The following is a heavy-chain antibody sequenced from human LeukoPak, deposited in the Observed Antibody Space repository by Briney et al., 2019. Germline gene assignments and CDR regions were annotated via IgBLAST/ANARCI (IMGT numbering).Heavy chain of an antibody. CDR3: AREVLGGGLDY. J-gene: IGHJ4*02. D-gene: IGHD3-16*01. V-gene: IGHV4-59*01. Sequence: PGGSLRLSCAASGFTFSSYAMHWIRQPPGKGLEWIGYIYYSGSANYNPSLKNRVTISVDTSKNQFSLKLSSVTAADTAIYYCAREVLGGGLDYWGQGTLVIVPS. CDR2: IYYSGSA. CDR1: GFTFSSYA.